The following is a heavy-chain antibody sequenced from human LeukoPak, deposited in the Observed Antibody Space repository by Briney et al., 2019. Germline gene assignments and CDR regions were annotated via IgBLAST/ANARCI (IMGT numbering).Heavy chain of an antibody. J-gene: IGHJ4*02. CDR2: ISCDGGST. Sequence: GGSLRLSCAASGFTFSTYAMSWVRQAPGQGLEWVSSISCDGGSTYYAESVKGRFTISRDNSKNTLYLQMNSLRAEDTAVYYCAKRPDCSTTNCFRFEYWGQGTLVTVSS. CDR1: GFTFSTYA. D-gene: IGHD2-2*01. CDR3: AKRPDCSTTNCFRFEY. V-gene: IGHV3-23*01.